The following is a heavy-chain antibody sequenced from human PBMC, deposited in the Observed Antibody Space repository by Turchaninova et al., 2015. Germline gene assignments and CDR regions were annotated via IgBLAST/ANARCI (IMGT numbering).Heavy chain of an antibody. CDR1: GFTLRSYE. J-gene: IGHJ1*01. CDR3: APSKGDAEYFQH. CDR2: ISSSGSTI. Sequence: EVQLVESGGGLVPPGGSLVLAFEASGFTLRSYEMNWVRQAPGKGLEWVSYISSSGSTIYYADAVKGRFTISRDNAKNSLYLQMNSLRAEDTAVYYCAPSKGDAEYFQHWGQGTLVTVSS. V-gene: IGHV3-48*03. D-gene: IGHD1-26*01.